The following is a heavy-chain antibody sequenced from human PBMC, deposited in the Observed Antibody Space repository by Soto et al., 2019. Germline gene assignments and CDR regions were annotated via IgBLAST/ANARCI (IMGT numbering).Heavy chain of an antibody. J-gene: IGHJ6*02. D-gene: IGHD2-15*01. CDR1: GGSISSGDYY. Sequence: PSETLSLTCTVSGGSISSGDYYWSWIRQPPGKGLEWIGYIYYSGSTYYNPSLKSRVTISVDTSKNQFSLKLSSVTAAGTAVYYCARAGKGYCSGGSCYSNYYYYGMDVWGQGTTVTVSS. CDR3: ARAGKGYCSGGSCYSNYYYYGMDV. CDR2: IYYSGST. V-gene: IGHV4-30-4*01.